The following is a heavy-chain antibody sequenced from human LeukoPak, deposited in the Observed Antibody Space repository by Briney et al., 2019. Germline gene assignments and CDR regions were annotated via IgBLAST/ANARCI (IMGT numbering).Heavy chain of an antibody. CDR1: AFTFSNYA. CDR3: AKDYGDNPFDF. J-gene: IGHJ4*02. CDR2: ISGSGDTT. V-gene: IGHV3-23*01. D-gene: IGHD4-23*01. Sequence: GGSLRLSCAASAFTFSNYAMTWARQAPGKGLEWVSTISGSGDTTYYAASVKGRFTISRDNSIHTLYLQMNNLRAEDTAFYYCAKDYGDNPFDFWGQGTLVTVSS.